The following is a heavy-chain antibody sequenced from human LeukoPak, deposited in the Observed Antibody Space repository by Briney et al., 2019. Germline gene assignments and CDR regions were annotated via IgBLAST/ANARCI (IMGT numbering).Heavy chain of an antibody. CDR1: GLMFDEHA. Sequence: GGSLRLSCAASGLMFDEHAMHWVRQGPGTGLEWVSVISWDGGSTNYADSVKGRFTISRDNSKNSLYLQMNSLRAEDTAVYYCAKASAMIVVVSKHFDYWGQGTLVTVSS. D-gene: IGHD3-22*01. CDR3: AKASAMIVVVSKHFDY. CDR2: ISWDGGST. J-gene: IGHJ4*02. V-gene: IGHV3-43D*03.